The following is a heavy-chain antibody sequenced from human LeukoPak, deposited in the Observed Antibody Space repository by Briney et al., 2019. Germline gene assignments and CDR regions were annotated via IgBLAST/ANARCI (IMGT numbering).Heavy chain of an antibody. CDR2: ISYDGINK. J-gene: IGHJ4*02. Sequence: GKSLRLSCAASGFAFNSYAMLWVRQAPGKGLEWVAVISYDGINKYYVDSVKGRFTISRDNSKNTLYVQMNSLRAEDTAVYYCARDLGTGMATADYWGQGTLVTVSS. D-gene: IGHD5-18*01. CDR3: ARDLGTGMATADY. V-gene: IGHV3-30*04. CDR1: GFAFNSYA.